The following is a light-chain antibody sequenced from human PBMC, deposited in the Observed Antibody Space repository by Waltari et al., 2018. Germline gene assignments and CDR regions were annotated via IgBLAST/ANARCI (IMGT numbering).Light chain of an antibody. CDR1: SSNIGTNP. V-gene: IGLV1-44*01. Sequence: QSVLTQPPSTSGTPGQRVTISCSGSSSNIGTNPVNWYQHLPGTAPKLLLDSNNQRPAGVPGRFSGSKSGTSASLAISGRQSEDEADYYCAAWDDTLNGYVFGTGTKVTVL. CDR3: AAWDDTLNGYV. CDR2: SNN. J-gene: IGLJ1*01.